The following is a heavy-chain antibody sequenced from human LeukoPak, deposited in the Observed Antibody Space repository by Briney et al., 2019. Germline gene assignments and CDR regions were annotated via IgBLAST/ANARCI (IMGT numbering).Heavy chain of an antibody. J-gene: IGHJ4*02. CDR2: ISGRGGST. CDR1: GFTFSSYA. Sequence: GGSLRLSCAASGFTFSSYAMSWVRQAPGKGLEWDSAISGRGGSTYYADSVKGRFTISRDNSKNTLYLQMNSLRAEDTAVYYCAKAARLQPYFDYWGQGTLVTVSS. V-gene: IGHV3-23*01. D-gene: IGHD5-24*01. CDR3: AKAARLQPYFDY.